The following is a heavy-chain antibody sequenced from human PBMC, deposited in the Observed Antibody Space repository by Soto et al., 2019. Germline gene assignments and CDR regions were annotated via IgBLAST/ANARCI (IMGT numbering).Heavy chain of an antibody. Sequence: EVQLLESGGGLVQPGGSLRLSCAASGFTFNSYAMSWVRQAPGKGLEWVSVISGSGGSTYYADSVKGRFTISRDNSKNTLYLQRNSLRAEDTAVFYCGNGGGDYSSGWYGAFDIWGQGTMVTVSS. J-gene: IGHJ3*02. D-gene: IGHD6-19*01. V-gene: IGHV3-23*01. CDR2: ISGSGGST. CDR1: GFTFNSYA. CDR3: GNGGGDYSSGWYGAFDI.